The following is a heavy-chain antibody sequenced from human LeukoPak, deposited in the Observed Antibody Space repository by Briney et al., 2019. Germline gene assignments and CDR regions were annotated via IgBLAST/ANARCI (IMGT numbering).Heavy chain of an antibody. CDR2: IYSGGST. Sequence: GGSLRLSCAASGFTVSSNYMSWVRQAPGKGLEWVSVIYSGGSTYYADSVKGRFTISRDNSKNTLYLQMNSLRAEDTAVYYCAREGYCSGGNCSDAFDIWGQGTMVTVSS. CDR1: GFTVSSNY. J-gene: IGHJ3*02. D-gene: IGHD2-15*01. CDR3: AREGYCSGGNCSDAFDI. V-gene: IGHV3-66*01.